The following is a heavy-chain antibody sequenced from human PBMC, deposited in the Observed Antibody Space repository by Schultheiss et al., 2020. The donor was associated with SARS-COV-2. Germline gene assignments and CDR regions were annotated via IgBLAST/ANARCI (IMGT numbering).Heavy chain of an antibody. J-gene: IGHJ5*02. CDR3: AGGYDFWGGWFDP. CDR2: IYSGGTT. D-gene: IGHD3-3*01. CDR1: GFTVSTNY. Sequence: GGSLRLSCAASGFTVSTNYMTWVRQAPGSGLEWVSVIYSGGTTYYADSVKGRFTISRDNSKNTLYLQMDSLRAEDTAVYYCAGGYDFWGGWFDPWGQGTLVTVSS. V-gene: IGHV3-66*01.